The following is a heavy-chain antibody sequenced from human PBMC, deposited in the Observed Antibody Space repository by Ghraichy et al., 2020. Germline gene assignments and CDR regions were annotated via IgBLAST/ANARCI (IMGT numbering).Heavy chain of an antibody. V-gene: IGHV4-34*01. CDR3: ARRRSQAAAGTAPFDY. Sequence: SETLSLTCAVYGGSFSGYYWSWIRQPPGKGLEWIGEINHSGSTNYNPSLKSRVTISVDTSKNQFSLKLSSVTAADTAVYYCARRRSQAAAGTAPFDYWGQGTLVTVSS. CDR1: GGSFSGYY. CDR2: INHSGST. J-gene: IGHJ4*02. D-gene: IGHD6-13*01.